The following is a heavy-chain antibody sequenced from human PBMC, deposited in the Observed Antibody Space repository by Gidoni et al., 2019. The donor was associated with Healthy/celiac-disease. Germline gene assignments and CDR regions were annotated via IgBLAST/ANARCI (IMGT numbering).Heavy chain of an antibody. CDR1: GFTFSNAW. V-gene: IGHV3-15*01. CDR2: IKSKTDGGTT. Sequence: SGFTFSNAWMSWVRQAPGKGLEWVGRIKSKTDGGTTDYAAPVKGRFTISRDDSKNTLYLQMNSLKTEDTAVYYCTTSITIFADWYFDLWGRGTLVTVSS. D-gene: IGHD3-3*01. J-gene: IGHJ2*01. CDR3: TTSITIFADWYFDL.